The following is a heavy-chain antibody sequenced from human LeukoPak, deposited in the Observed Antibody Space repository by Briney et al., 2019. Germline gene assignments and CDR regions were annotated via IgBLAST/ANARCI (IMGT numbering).Heavy chain of an antibody. CDR3: ARALYQNIAAALDY. Sequence: GGSLRLSCAASGFTFSSYGMHWVRQAPGKGLEWVAVISYDGSNKYYADSVKGRFTISRDNSKNTLYLQMNSLRAEDTAVYYCARALYQNIAAALDYWGQGTLVTVSS. V-gene: IGHV3-30*03. J-gene: IGHJ4*02. CDR1: GFTFSSYG. CDR2: ISYDGSNK. D-gene: IGHD6-13*01.